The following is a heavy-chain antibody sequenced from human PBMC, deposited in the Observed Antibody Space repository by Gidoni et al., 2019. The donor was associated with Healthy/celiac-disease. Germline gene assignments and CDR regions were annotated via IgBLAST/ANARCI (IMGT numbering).Heavy chain of an antibody. Sequence: QVQLQQWGAGPLKPSETLSLTCAVYGGSVSGYYWSWIRQPPGRGLEWIGEINHSGSTNDNPSLKSRVTISVYTSKNQFSLKLRSVTAADTAVYYCARIAAAGTWYYGMDVWGQGTTVTVSS. D-gene: IGHD6-13*01. V-gene: IGHV4-34*01. CDR2: INHSGST. CDR1: GGSVSGYY. CDR3: ARIAAAGTWYYGMDV. J-gene: IGHJ6*02.